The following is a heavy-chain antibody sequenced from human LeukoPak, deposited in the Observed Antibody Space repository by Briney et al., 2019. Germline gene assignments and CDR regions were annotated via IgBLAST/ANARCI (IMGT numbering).Heavy chain of an antibody. D-gene: IGHD4-17*01. CDR3: AKPTAMTTPYYFDS. V-gene: IGHV3-7*05. CDR2: IKQDGSEK. J-gene: IGHJ4*02. CDR1: GFTFSSYW. Sequence: GGSLRLSCAASGFTFSSYWMSWVRQAPGKGLEWVANIKQDGSEKYYVDSVKGRFIISRDNGKNSLSLHMNSLRAEDTALYYCAKPTAMTTPYYFDSWGQGTLVTVSS.